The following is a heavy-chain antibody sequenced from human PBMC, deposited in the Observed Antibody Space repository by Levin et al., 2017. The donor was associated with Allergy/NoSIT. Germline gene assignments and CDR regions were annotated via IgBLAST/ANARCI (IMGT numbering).Heavy chain of an antibody. V-gene: IGHV3-30-3*01. D-gene: IGHD2-2*01. CDR3: ARDPQYQLLECWFDP. Sequence: GGSLRLSCAASGFTFSSYAMHWVRQAPGKGLEWVAVISYDGSNKYYADSVKGRFTISRDNSKNTLYLQMNSLRAEDTAVYYCARDPQYQLLECWFDPWGQGTLVTVSS. CDR1: GFTFSSYA. J-gene: IGHJ5*02. CDR2: ISYDGSNK.